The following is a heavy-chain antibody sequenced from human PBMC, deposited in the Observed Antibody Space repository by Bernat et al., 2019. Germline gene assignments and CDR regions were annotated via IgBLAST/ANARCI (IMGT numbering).Heavy chain of an antibody. Sequence: QVQLQDSGPGLVKPLQTLSLTCTVSGVSMSSGFYYWNWIRQPAGKGLEWIGRIPTSGSTNYNPSLKNRVTISIDTSKNQSARKLRSVTAADTAVYYGTGADGGVAGSADWGQGSLVTV. CDR1: GVSMSSGFYY. D-gene: IGHD2-15*01. CDR2: IPTSGST. V-gene: IGHV4-61*02. J-gene: IGHJ1*01. CDR3: TGADGGVAGSAD.